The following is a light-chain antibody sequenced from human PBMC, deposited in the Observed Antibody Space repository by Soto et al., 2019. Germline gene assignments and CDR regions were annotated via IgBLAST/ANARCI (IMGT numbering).Light chain of an antibody. CDR2: GAS. Sequence: EIVMTQSPATLSVSPGERVTLSCRASQSVRSNLAWYQQKPGQAPRLLIYGASTRATGLPARFSGSGSGTDFTLTISSLQSEDFAVYYCQQYNTWPPITFGQGTRWRL. CDR3: QQYNTWPPIT. V-gene: IGKV3-15*01. J-gene: IGKJ5*01. CDR1: QSVRSN.